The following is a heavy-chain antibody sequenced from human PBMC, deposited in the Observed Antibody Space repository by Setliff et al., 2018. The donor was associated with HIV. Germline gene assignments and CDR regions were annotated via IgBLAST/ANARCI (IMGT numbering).Heavy chain of an antibody. D-gene: IGHD3-10*01. J-gene: IGHJ3*01. Sequence: SETLSLTCAVYGGSFTAYHWSWIRQPPGRGLEWIAEINHSGGTNHNPSLKSRITISVDTSKKQVSLKLTSVTAAETAIYYCARAGNFGDWDGFDVWGQGTMVTV. CDR1: GGSFTAYH. V-gene: IGHV4-34*01. CDR3: ARAGNFGDWDGFDV. CDR2: INHSGGT.